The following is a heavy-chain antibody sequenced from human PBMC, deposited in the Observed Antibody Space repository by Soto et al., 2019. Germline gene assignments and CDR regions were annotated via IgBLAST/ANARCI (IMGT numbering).Heavy chain of an antibody. CDR2: IIPIFGTA. D-gene: IGHD3-16*02. CDR1: GGTFSSYA. V-gene: IGHV1-69*12. Sequence: QVQLVQSGAEVKKPGSSVKVSCKASGGTFSSYAISWVRQAPGQGLEWMGGIIPIFGTANYAQKFQGRVTITADEATSTAYMELSSLRSEDTAVYYCARDRVWEFGGVIVANWFDPWGQGTLVTVSS. J-gene: IGHJ5*02. CDR3: ARDRVWEFGGVIVANWFDP.